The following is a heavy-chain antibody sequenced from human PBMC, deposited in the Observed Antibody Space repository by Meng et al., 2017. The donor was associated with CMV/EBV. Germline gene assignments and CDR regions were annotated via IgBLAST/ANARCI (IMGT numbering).Heavy chain of an antibody. V-gene: IGHV3-30*18. J-gene: IGHJ4*01. CDR2: ILYDGSRE. Sequence: SCATSGFTFSNYGMRWVRQAPGKGLEWVAIILYDGSREYYADSVKGRFTISRDNSKNTLSLQMNSLRVEDTAVYYCAKDLAGGAADYWGQGTLVTVSS. CDR3: AKDLAGGAADY. D-gene: IGHD2-21*01. CDR1: GFTFSNYG.